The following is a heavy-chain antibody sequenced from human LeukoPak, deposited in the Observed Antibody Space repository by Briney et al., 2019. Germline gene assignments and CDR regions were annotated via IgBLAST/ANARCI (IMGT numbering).Heavy chain of an antibody. CDR1: GGTFSSYA. J-gene: IGHJ4*02. V-gene: IGHV1-69*13. CDR3: ARGSSVRGVIGY. Sequence: ASVKVSCKASGGTFSSYAISWVRQAPGRGLEWMGGIIPIFGTANYAQKFQGRVTITADESTSTAYMELSSLRSEDTAVYYCARGSSVRGVIGYWGQGTLVTVSS. CDR2: IIPIFGTA. D-gene: IGHD3-10*01.